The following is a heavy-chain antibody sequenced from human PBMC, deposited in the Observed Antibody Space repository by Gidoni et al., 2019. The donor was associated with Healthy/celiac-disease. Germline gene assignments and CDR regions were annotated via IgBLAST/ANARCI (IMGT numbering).Heavy chain of an antibody. D-gene: IGHD2-2*01. V-gene: IGHV1-69*01. CDR1: GGTFSSYA. CDR3: ARGGYCSSTSCSGHMAYYYYGMDV. Sequence: SCKASGGTFSSYAISWVRQAPGQGLEWMGGIIPIFGTANYAQKFQGRVTITADESTSTAYMELSSLRSEDTAVYYCARGGYCSSTSCSGHMAYYYYGMDVWGQGTTVTVSS. CDR2: IIPIFGTA. J-gene: IGHJ6*02.